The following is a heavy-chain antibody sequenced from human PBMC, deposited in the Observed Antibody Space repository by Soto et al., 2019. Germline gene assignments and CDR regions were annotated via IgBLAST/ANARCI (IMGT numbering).Heavy chain of an antibody. D-gene: IGHD3-10*01. CDR2: IWYDGSNK. J-gene: IGHJ4*02. Sequence: QVQLVESGGGVVQPGRSLRLSCAASGFTFSSYGMHWVRQAPGKGLEWVAVIWYDGSNKYYADSMKGRFTISRDNSKNTLYLQMNSLRAEDTAVYYCARGGGSGSADYWGQGTLVTVSS. CDR1: GFTFSSYG. CDR3: ARGGGSGSADY. V-gene: IGHV3-33*01.